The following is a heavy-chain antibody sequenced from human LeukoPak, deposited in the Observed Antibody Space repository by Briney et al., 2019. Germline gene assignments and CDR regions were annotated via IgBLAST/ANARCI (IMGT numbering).Heavy chain of an antibody. CDR3: ARALNEFCSGGICYSYYFDY. CDR1: GFTFSSYE. Sequence: GGSLRLSCAASGFTFSSYEMNWVRQAPGKGLDWVSVIYSGGTTYYADSVKGRFTISRDNSKNTQYLQMNSLRAEDTAVYYCARALNEFCSGGICYSYYFDYWGQGTLVTVSS. J-gene: IGHJ4*02. D-gene: IGHD2-15*01. V-gene: IGHV3-53*01. CDR2: IYSGGTT.